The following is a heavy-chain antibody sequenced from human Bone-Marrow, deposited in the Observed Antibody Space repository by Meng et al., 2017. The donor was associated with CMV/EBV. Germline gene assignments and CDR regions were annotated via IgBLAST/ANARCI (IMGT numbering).Heavy chain of an antibody. Sequence: ASVKVSCKASGYTFTSYGISWVRQAPGQGLEWMGWISAYNGNTNYAQKLQARVTMTTDTSTSTAYMELRSLRSDDTAVYYCARATRFLGRTSDAFDIWGQGTRVTVSS. CDR3: ARATRFLGRTSDAFDI. CDR1: GYTFTSYG. V-gene: IGHV1-18*01. J-gene: IGHJ3*02. D-gene: IGHD3-3*01. CDR2: ISAYNGNT.